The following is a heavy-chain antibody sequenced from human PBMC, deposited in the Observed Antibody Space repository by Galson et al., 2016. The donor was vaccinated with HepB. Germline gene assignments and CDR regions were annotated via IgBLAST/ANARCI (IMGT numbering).Heavy chain of an antibody. CDR1: GASVSSSSW. CDR3: AKTLTPTNQYFFNS. V-gene: IGHV4-39*02. J-gene: IGHJ4*02. D-gene: IGHD2-15*01. CDR2: LSDTGTT. Sequence: SETLSLTCTVSGASVSSSSWWGWIRQPPGEGLEWLASLSDTGTTDYNPSLRSRVTISADTSKNHFSLRLSSVTAADTAVYYCAKTLTPTNQYFFNSWGQGTLVTVSS.